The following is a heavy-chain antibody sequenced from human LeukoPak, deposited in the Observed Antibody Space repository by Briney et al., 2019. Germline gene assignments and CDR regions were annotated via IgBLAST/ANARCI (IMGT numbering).Heavy chain of an antibody. J-gene: IGHJ4*02. CDR3: AKGWDYDFWSGYTSRSDFDY. CDR2: ISGSGGST. Sequence: GGCLRLSCAASGFTFSSYAMSWVCQAPRQGLEWVSAISGSGGSTYYADSVRGRFTISRDNSKNTLYLQINSLRAEDTAVYSWAKGWDYDFWSGYTSRSDFDYWGQGTLVTVSS. CDR1: GFTFSSYA. V-gene: IGHV3-23*01. D-gene: IGHD3-3*01.